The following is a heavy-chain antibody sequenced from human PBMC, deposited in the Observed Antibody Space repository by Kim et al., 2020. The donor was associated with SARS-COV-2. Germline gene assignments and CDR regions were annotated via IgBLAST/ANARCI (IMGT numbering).Heavy chain of an antibody. J-gene: IGHJ6*02. Sequence: ASVKVSCKASGYTFTSYAMNWVRQAPGQGLEWMGWINTNTGNPTYAQGFTGRFVFSLDTSVSTAYLQISSLKAEDTAVYYCAREGKQWLVIRRKKGMDVWGQGTTVTVSS. CDR3: AREGKQWLVIRRKKGMDV. V-gene: IGHV7-4-1*02. D-gene: IGHD6-19*01. CDR1: GYTFTSYA. CDR2: INTNTGNP.